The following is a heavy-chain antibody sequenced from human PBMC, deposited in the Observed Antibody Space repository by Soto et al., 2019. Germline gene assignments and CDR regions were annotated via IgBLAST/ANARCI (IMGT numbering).Heavy chain of an antibody. Sequence: SVKVSCKASGGTFSSYAISWVRQAPGQGLEWMGGIIPIFGTANYAQKFQGRVTITADKSTSTAYMELSSLRSEDTAVYYCAGDWYAYSGSYYVAPLYYYGMDVWGQGTTVTVSS. CDR2: IIPIFGTA. J-gene: IGHJ6*02. V-gene: IGHV1-69*06. CDR1: GGTFSSYA. D-gene: IGHD1-26*01. CDR3: AGDWYAYSGSYYVAPLYYYGMDV.